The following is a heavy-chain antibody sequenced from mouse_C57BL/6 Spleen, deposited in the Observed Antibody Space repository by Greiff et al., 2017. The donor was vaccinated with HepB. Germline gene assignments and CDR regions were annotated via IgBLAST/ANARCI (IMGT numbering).Heavy chain of an antibody. CDR2: INPGSGGT. V-gene: IGHV1-54*01. Sequence: QVQLQQSGAELVRPGTSVKVSCKASGYAFTNYLIEWVKQRPGQGLEWIGVINPGSGGTNYNEKFKGKATLTADKSSSTAYMQLSSLTSEDSAVYFCARPVITTVRYFDVWGTGTTVTVSS. CDR3: ARPVITTVRYFDV. J-gene: IGHJ1*03. CDR1: GYAFTNYL. D-gene: IGHD1-1*01.